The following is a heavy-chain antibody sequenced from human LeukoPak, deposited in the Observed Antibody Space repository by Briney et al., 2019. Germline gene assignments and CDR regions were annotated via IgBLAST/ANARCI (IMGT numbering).Heavy chain of an antibody. V-gene: IGHV3-66*01. D-gene: IGHD5-18*01. Sequence: PGGSLRPSCAASGFTVSSNYMSWVRQAPGKGLGWVSVIYSGGSTYYADSVKGRFTISRDNSKNTLYLQMNSLRAEDTAVYYCAGGLIQLWLLDYWGQGTLVTVSS. J-gene: IGHJ4*02. CDR3: AGGLIQLWLLDY. CDR2: IYSGGST. CDR1: GFTVSSNY.